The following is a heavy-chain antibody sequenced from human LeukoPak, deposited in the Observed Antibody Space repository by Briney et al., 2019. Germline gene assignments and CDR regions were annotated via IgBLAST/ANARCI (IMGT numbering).Heavy chain of an antibody. V-gene: IGHV3-30*18. CDR1: GFTFSIYA. D-gene: IGHD5-18*01. CDR3: AKSQGYSQGFDY. CDR2: ISYDGRNK. J-gene: IGHJ4*02. Sequence: GRSLRLSCAASGFTFSIYAMHWVRQAPGKGLEWVAVISYDGRNKYYADSVKGRFTISRDNSKNTLYLQMNNLRTEDTAVYYCAKSQGYSQGFDYWGQGTLVTVSS.